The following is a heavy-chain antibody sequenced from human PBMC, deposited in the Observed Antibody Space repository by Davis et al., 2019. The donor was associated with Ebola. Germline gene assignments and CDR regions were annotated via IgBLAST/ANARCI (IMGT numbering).Heavy chain of an antibody. CDR2: INPNSGGT. D-gene: IGHD3-16*01. CDR3: ARYDLGFIDY. CDR1: GYTFTGYY. V-gene: IGHV1-2*04. J-gene: IGHJ4*02. Sequence: ASVKVSCKASGYTFTGYYMHWVRQAPGHGLEWMGWINPNSGGTNYAQKFQGWVTMTRDTSTSTVYMELSSLRSEDTAVYYCARYDLGFIDYWGQGTLVTVSS.